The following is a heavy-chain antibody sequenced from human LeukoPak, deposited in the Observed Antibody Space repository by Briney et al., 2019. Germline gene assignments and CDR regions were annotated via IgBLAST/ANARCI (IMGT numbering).Heavy chain of an antibody. Sequence: SETLSLTCTVSGGSISSSSYYWGWIRQPPGKGLEWIGSIYYSGSTYYNPSLKSRVTISVDTSKNQFSLKLSSVTAADTAVYYCAGRPLLWFGELLYYYYYYYMDVWGKGTTVTVSS. CDR1: GGSISSSSYY. V-gene: IGHV4-39*01. CDR3: AGRPLLWFGELLYYYYYYYMDV. J-gene: IGHJ6*03. CDR2: IYYSGST. D-gene: IGHD3-10*01.